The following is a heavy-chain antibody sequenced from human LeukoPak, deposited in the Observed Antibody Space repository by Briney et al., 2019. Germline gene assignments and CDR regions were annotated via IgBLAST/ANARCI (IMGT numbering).Heavy chain of an antibody. J-gene: IGHJ1*01. CDR2: ISGSGGST. V-gene: IGHV3-23*01. CDR3: AKDLIAAAGPEYFQH. Sequence: GGSLRLSCAASGITFSSYAMSWVRQAPGKGLEWVSAISGSGGSTYYADSVKGRFTISRDNSKNTLYLQMNSLRAEDTAVYYCAKDLIAAAGPEYFQHWGQGTLVTVSS. CDR1: GITFSSYA. D-gene: IGHD6-13*01.